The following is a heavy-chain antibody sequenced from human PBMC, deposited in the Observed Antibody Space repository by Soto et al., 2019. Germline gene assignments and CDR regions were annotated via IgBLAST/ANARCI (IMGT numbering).Heavy chain of an antibody. CDR3: ARDPNDSSAYYHHYYYGMDV. J-gene: IGHJ6*02. CDR2: INAGNGNT. V-gene: IGHV1-3*01. CDR1: GYTFTSYG. D-gene: IGHD3-22*01. Sequence: ASVKVSCKASGYTFTSYGIHWVRQAPGQRLEWTGWINAGNGNTKYSEKFQGRVTITRDTSASTAYLELGSLRSEDTAVYYCARDPNDSSAYYHHYYYGMDVWGQGTTVTVSS.